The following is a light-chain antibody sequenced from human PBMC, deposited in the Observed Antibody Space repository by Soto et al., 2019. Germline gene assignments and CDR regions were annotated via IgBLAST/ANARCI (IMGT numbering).Light chain of an antibody. CDR2: DAS. Sequence: EIVLTQSPATLSVSPGERATLSCRASQSVSSNLAWYQQKPGQAPRLLIYDASTRATDIPARFSGSGSGTEFTLTVSSLQSEDFAVYYYQQYNNWPPITFGQGTRLDIK. V-gene: IGKV3-15*01. J-gene: IGKJ5*01. CDR3: QQYNNWPPIT. CDR1: QSVSSN.